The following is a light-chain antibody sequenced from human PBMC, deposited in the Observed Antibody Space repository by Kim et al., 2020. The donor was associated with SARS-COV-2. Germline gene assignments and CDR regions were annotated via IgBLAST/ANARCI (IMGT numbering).Light chain of an antibody. CDR2: DNN. Sequence: GQKVTISRSGSSSNIGNNFVSWYQQLPGAAPKLLIYDNNNRPSWIPDRFSGSKSGTSATLDIAGLQTGDEGDFYCATWDSTLSVGVFGGGTKLTVL. CDR3: ATWDSTLSVGV. V-gene: IGLV1-51*01. CDR1: SSNIGNNF. J-gene: IGLJ2*01.